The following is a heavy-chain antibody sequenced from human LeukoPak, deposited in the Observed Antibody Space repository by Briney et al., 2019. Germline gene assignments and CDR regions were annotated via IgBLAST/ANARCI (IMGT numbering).Heavy chain of an antibody. V-gene: IGHV3-66*01. CDR1: GFNVSRNY. Sequence: GGSLRLSCAASGFNVSRNYMSWVREAPGKGLEWVSDIYSGGKTFYPDSVNGRFTISRDISKNTLYLQMDSLRAEDTALYYCARDGGSRGYTYGQGAFDIWGQGTMVTVSS. CDR3: ARDGGSRGYTYGQGAFDI. J-gene: IGHJ3*02. CDR2: IYSGGKT. D-gene: IGHD5-18*01.